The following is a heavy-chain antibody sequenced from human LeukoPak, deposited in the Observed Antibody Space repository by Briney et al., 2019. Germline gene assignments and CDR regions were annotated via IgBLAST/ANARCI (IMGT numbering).Heavy chain of an antibody. D-gene: IGHD2-21*01. CDR3: ARQGSDCYSDY. V-gene: IGHV4-39*01. CDR1: GGSISSSSYY. CDR2: IYYSGST. Sequence: SETLSLTCTVSGGSISSSSYYWGWIRQPPGKGLEWIGSIYYSGSTYYNPSLKSRVTISVDTSKNQFSLKLSSVTAADTAVYYCARQGSDCYSDYWGQGTLVTVSS. J-gene: IGHJ4*02.